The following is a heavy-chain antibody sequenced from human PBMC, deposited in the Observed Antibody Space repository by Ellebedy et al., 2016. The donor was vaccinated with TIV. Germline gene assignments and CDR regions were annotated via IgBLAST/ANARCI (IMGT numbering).Heavy chain of an antibody. V-gene: IGHV4-4*07. Sequence: SETLSLTXTVSGGSFSSYYWSWIRQSAGKGLEWIGRIFMSGSTTYNPSLKNRVTMSVDASTTQLSLNLSSVTAADTAVYYCARYGHVLLWFGELFIFDYWGQGTLVTVSS. D-gene: IGHD3-10*01. CDR1: GGSFSSYY. J-gene: IGHJ4*02. CDR3: ARYGHVLLWFGELFIFDY. CDR2: IFMSGST.